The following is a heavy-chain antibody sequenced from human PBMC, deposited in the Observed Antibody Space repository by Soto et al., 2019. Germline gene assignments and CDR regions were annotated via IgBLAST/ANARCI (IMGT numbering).Heavy chain of an antibody. V-gene: IGHV3-23*01. D-gene: IGHD2-15*01. J-gene: IGHJ5*02. CDR3: AKEGQYYVVVVADNWFDP. CDR1: GFTFSSYA. Sequence: GGSLRLSCAASGFTFSSYAMSWVRQAPGKGLEWVPAISGSGGSTYYADSVKGRFTISRDNSKNTLYLQMNSLRAEDTAVYYCAKEGQYYVVVVADNWFDPWGQGTLVTVSS. CDR2: ISGSGGST.